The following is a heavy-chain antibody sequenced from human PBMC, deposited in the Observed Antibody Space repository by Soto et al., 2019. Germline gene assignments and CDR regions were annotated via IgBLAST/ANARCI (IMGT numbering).Heavy chain of an antibody. CDR3: ARGGSGDIVVVAAIDY. Sequence: QVQLQESGPGLVKPSQTLSLTCSVSGGSISSGDYYWSWVRQHPGKGLEWIGYIFYSGSTYYNPPPKSRVTISVDTSKTQFSLKLSSVTAADTAVYYCARGGSGDIVVVAAIDYWGQGTLVTVSS. J-gene: IGHJ4*02. CDR1: GGSISSGDYY. CDR2: IFYSGST. D-gene: IGHD2-15*01. V-gene: IGHV4-31*03.